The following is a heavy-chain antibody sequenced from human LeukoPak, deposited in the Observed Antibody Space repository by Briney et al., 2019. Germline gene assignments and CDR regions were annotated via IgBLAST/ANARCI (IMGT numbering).Heavy chain of an antibody. Sequence: GGSLRLSCVASGFTFNNYAMSWVRQAPGKELEWVSAISGSGGSAYYADSVKGRFTISRDNSKNTLYLQMNSLRAEDTAVYYCAKDRQMAVAGNSAFDIWGQGTMVTVSS. CDR2: ISGSGGSA. CDR1: GFTFNNYA. J-gene: IGHJ3*02. V-gene: IGHV3-23*01. D-gene: IGHD6-19*01. CDR3: AKDRQMAVAGNSAFDI.